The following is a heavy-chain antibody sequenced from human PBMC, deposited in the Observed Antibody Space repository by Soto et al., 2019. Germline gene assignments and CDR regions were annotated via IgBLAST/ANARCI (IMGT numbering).Heavy chain of an antibody. Sequence: GGSLRLSCAASGFTFSSYAMGWVRQGPGKGLEWVAVVSIGGSTHYADSVRGRFTISRDNSKNTLSLQMNSLTAEDTAVYFCAKRRGAGGHFDYWGKRARLTVS. CDR3: AKRRGAGGHFDY. CDR2: VSIGGST. J-gene: IGHJ4*02. D-gene: IGHD2-15*01. V-gene: IGHV3-23*01. CDR1: GFTFSSYA.